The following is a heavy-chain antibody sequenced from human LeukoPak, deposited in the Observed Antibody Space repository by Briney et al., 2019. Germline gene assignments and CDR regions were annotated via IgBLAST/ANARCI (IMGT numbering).Heavy chain of an antibody. CDR1: GFAFSNFA. CDR2: INGGGNTT. V-gene: IGHV3-23*01. D-gene: IGHD6-19*01. CDR3: TKELHVAVAVADYYYFYMDV. J-gene: IGHJ6*03. Sequence: GGSLRLSCAASGFAFSNFAMGWVRQSPGKGLEWLSTINGGGNTTFYSDSVKGRFTISRDNSKNTLYLHMDSLRPDDTATYYCTKELHVAVAVADYYYFYMDVWGRATAVTVSS.